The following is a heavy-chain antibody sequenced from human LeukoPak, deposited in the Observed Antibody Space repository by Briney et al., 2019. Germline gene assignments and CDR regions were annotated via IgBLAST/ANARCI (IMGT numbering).Heavy chain of an antibody. CDR1: GFTFSSYW. J-gene: IGHJ4*02. CDR2: INSDGSST. CDR3: ARIPYCSSTDCYPSDY. Sequence: GGSLRLSCAASGFTFSSYWMHWVRQAPGKGLVWVSRINSDGSSTSYADSVKGRFTISRDNAKNTLYLQMNSLRAEDTAVYYCARIPYCSSTDCYPSDYWGQGTLVTVSS. D-gene: IGHD2-2*01. V-gene: IGHV3-74*01.